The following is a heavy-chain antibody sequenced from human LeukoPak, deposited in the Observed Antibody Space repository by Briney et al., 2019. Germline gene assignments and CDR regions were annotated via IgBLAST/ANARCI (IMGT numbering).Heavy chain of an antibody. CDR2: IYYSGST. D-gene: IGHD2-15*01. V-gene: IGHV4-39*07. CDR3: ARGVAGPLGIYYYYYMDV. CDR1: GGSISSSSYY. Sequence: PSETLSLTCTVSGGSISSSSYYWGWIRQPPGKGLEWIGSIYYSGSTYYNPSLKSRVTISVDTSKNQFSLKLSSVTAADTAVYYCARGVAGPLGIYYYYYMDVWGKGTTVTISS. J-gene: IGHJ6*03.